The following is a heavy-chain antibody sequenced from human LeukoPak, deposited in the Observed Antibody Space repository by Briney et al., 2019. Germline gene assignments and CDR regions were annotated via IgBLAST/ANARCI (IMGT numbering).Heavy chain of an antibody. CDR3: AKNPGGIDY. CDR1: GFTFSSYG. CDR2: ISYDGSDK. J-gene: IGHJ4*02. D-gene: IGHD2-8*02. V-gene: IGHV3-33*05. Sequence: TGGSLRLSCAASGFTFSSYGMHWVRQAPGKGLEWVAVISYDGSDKYSAISVKGRFNISRDNSKNTLYLQMNSLRAEDTAVYYCAKNPGGIDYWGQGTLVTVSS.